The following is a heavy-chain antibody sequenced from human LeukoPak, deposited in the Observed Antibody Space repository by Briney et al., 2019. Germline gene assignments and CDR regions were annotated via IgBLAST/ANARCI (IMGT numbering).Heavy chain of an antibody. Sequence: SETLSLTCTVSGGSVSRYYWSWIRQPPGKGLEWIGYIYTSGSTNYNPSLKSRVTISVDTSKNQFSLKLSSVTAADTAVYYCARHPTVSSGWFRGMWYFDYWGQGTLVTVSS. V-gene: IGHV4-4*09. CDR2: IYTSGST. CDR3: ARHPTVSSGWFRGMWYFDY. D-gene: IGHD6-19*01. J-gene: IGHJ4*02. CDR1: GGSVSRYY.